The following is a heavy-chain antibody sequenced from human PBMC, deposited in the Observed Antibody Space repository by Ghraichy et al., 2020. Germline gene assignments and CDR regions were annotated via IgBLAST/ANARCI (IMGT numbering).Heavy chain of an antibody. CDR2: INPNSGGA. CDR3: TREFSAEQLVP. V-gene: IGHV1-2*06. Sequence: ASVKVSCKASGYTFTDNYMHWVRQAPGQGLEWMGRINPNSGGANYAQKFQGRVTMTRDRSISTAYMELSRLRSDDTAVYYCTREFSAEQLVPWGQGTLVTVSS. D-gene: IGHD6-13*01. J-gene: IGHJ5*02. CDR1: GYTFTDNY.